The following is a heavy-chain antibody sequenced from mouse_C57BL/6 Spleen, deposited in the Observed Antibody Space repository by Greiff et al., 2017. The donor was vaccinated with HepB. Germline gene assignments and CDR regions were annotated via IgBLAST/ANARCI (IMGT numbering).Heavy chain of an antibody. D-gene: IGHD2-4*01. CDR3: AKNYDYDVNYAMDY. CDR1: GYTFTSYG. CDR2: IYPRSGNT. V-gene: IGHV1-81*01. J-gene: IGHJ4*01. Sequence: QVQLKQSGAELARPGASVKLSCKASGYTFTSYGISWVKQRTGQGLEWIGEIYPRSGNTYYNEKFKGKATLTADKSSSTAYMELRSLTSEDSAVYFCAKNYDYDVNYAMDYWGQGTSVTVSS.